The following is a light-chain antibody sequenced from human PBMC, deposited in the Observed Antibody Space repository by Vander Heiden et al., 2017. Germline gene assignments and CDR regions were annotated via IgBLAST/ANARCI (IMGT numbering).Light chain of an antibody. CDR1: SSDVGGFNH. V-gene: IGLV2-11*01. Sequence: QSALTQPRSVSGSPGQSVTISCTGTSSDVGGFNHVSWYQQHPGKAPKVMIYDVNKRPSGVPYRFSGSKSGNTASLTISGLQAEDEAGYHCCSYAGTNTWLFGGGTKLTVL. J-gene: IGLJ3*02. CDR2: DVN. CDR3: CSYAGTNTWL.